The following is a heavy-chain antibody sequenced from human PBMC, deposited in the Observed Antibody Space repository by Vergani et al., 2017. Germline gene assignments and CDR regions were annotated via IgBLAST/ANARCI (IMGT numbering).Heavy chain of an antibody. CDR1: GFTFSSYS. CDR3: ARDASRAGGFR. D-gene: IGHD4-23*01. CDR2: ISSSSSYI. V-gene: IGHV3-21*01. Sequence: EVQLVESGGGLVKPGGSLRLSCAASGFTFSSYSMNWVRQAPWKGLEWVSSISSSSSYIYYADSVKGRFTISRDNAKNSLYLQMNSLRAEDTAVYYCARDASRAGGFRWGQGTLVTVSS. J-gene: IGHJ4*02.